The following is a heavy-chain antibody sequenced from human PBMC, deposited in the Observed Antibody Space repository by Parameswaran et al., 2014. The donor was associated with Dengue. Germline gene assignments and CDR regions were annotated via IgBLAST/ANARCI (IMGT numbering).Heavy chain of an antibody. D-gene: IGHD1-26*01. Sequence: ASETLSLTCTVFGASISSYSWSWIRQPPGKGLEWIGSVFDSGTTNYNPSLKRRVTISVDTSKDQFSLKLTSVSAADTAVYYCATSLPTWEVAGMDAFDIWGRGTMVTVSS. J-gene: IGHJ3*02. CDR1: GASISSYS. V-gene: IGHV4-59*01. CDR2: VFDSGTT. CDR3: ATSLPTWEVAGMDAFDI.